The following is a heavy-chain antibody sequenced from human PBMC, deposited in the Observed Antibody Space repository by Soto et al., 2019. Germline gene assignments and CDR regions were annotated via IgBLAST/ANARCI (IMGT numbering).Heavy chain of an antibody. Sequence: SPGKGLEWIGEIYHSGSTNYNPSLKSRVTISVDKSKNQFSLKLSSVTAADTAVYYCAIFFLYDCDGRPAGRLVFAGLLNLFSDL. CDR3: AIFFLYDCDGRPAGRLVFAGLLNLFSDL. CDR2: IYHSGST. J-gene: IGHJ2*01. D-gene: IGHD2-21*02. V-gene: IGHV4-4*02.